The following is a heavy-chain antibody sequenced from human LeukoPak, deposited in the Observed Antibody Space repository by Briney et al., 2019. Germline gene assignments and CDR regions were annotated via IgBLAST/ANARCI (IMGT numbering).Heavy chain of an antibody. CDR2: IPGSGGAT. Sequence: GGSLRLSCEASGFTFSSYAIRWVRRAPGTGLEWVSSIPGSGGATYYADSVRGRFSISRDSSKNTVYLQMNSLRDEDTAVYYCARARPWDSSRSYYFGMDVWGHGTTVTVSS. CDR1: GFTFSSYA. V-gene: IGHV3-23*01. CDR3: ARARPWDSSRSYYFGMDV. D-gene: IGHD3-22*01. J-gene: IGHJ6*02.